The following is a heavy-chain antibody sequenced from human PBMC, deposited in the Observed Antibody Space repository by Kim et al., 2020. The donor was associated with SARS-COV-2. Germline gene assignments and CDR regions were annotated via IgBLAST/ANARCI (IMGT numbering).Heavy chain of an antibody. CDR2: ISSSGTTI. Sequence: GGSLRLSCAASGFTFSSYEMNWVRQAPGKGLEWVSYISSSGTTIYYADSVKGRFTISRDNAKNSLYLQMNSLRAEDTALYYCVRDLGYYSAFYWGQGTLVTVSS. CDR1: GFTFSSYE. D-gene: IGHD6-19*01. V-gene: IGHV3-48*03. J-gene: IGHJ4*02. CDR3: VRDLGYYSAFY.